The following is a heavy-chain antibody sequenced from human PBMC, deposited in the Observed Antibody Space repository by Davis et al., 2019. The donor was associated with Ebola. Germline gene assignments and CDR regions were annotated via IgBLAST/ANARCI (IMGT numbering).Heavy chain of an antibody. D-gene: IGHD5/OR15-5a*01. J-gene: IGHJ2*01. V-gene: IGHV5-51*01. CDR2: IFPRDSDT. CDR1: GYDFTSSW. CDR3: ARQVSTYWYFDL. Sequence: GESLKISCRGSGYDFTSSWIAWVRLMPGKGLEWMGIIFPRDSDTRYSPSFQGQVRISVDKSINTAYLQWSSLKASDTAMYYCARQVSTYWYFDLWGRGTLVTVSS.